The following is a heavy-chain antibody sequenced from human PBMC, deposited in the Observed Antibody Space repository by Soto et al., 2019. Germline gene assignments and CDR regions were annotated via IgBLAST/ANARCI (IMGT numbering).Heavy chain of an antibody. CDR2: IRGSRGIT. V-gene: IGHV3-23*01. Sequence: QPGGSLRLSCAASGFSLKTYAMSWVRKPPGKGLEWVSTIRGSRGITYYADSVKGRFTISRDNAKNTVYLQMNSLRAEDTAIYYCEKRKGDNSGPFDSWGQGTQVTVSS. CDR1: GFSLKTYA. D-gene: IGHD1-20*01. J-gene: IGHJ4*02. CDR3: EKRKGDNSGPFDS.